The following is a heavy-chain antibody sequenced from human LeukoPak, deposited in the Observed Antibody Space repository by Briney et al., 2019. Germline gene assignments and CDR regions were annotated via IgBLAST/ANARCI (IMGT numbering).Heavy chain of an antibody. D-gene: IGHD3-10*01. CDR1: GGSFSGYY. V-gene: IGHV4-34*01. J-gene: IGHJ4*02. CDR3: ARYGSGSYYRGPSYYFDY. CDR2: INHSGST. Sequence: SETLSLTCAVYGGSFSGYYSSWIRQPPGKGLEWIGEINHSGSTNYNPSLKSRVTISVDTSKNQFSLKLSSVTAADTAVYYCARYGSGSYYRGPSYYFDYWGQGTLVTVSS.